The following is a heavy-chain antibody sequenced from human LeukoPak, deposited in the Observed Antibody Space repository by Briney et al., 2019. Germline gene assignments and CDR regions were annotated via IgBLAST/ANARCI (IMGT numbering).Heavy chain of an antibody. CDR1: GYLFITYY. V-gene: IGHV1-46*01. CDR3: ARSDIRPGWFDP. Sequence: ASVKVSCKASGYLFITYYMHWVRQAPGQGLEWMGIINPRGGSTSYAQKFQGRVTMTRDTSTSTVYMELSSPRSEDTAVYYCARSDIRPGWFDPWGQGTLVTVSS. CDR2: INPRGGST. D-gene: IGHD2-15*01. J-gene: IGHJ5*02.